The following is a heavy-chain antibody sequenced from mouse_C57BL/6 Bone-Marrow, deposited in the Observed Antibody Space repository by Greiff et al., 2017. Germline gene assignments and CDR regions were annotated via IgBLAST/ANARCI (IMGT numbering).Heavy chain of an antibody. CDR3: ARGAYYGNYFYYAMDY. J-gene: IGHJ4*01. CDR1: GYTFTDYY. V-gene: IGHV1-76*01. CDR2: IYPGSGNT. D-gene: IGHD2-10*01. Sequence: QVQLQQSGAELVRPGASVKLSCKASGYTFTDYYINWVKQRPGQGLEWIARIYPGSGNTYYNEKFKGKATLTAEKSSSTAYMQLSSLTSEDSAVYFCARGAYYGNYFYYAMDYWGQGTSVTVSS.